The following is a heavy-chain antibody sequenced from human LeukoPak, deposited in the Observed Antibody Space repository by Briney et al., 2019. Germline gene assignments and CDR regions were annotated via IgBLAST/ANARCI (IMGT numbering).Heavy chain of an antibody. J-gene: IGHJ4*02. V-gene: IGHV3-66*01. CDR3: AKDLYLSR. Sequence: PGGSLRLSCAASGFTFSDYFMSWIRQAPGKGLEWVSVVYSGGSTYYADSVKGRFTISRDNSKNTLYLQMNSLRVEDTAVYYCAKDLYLSRWGQGILVTVSS. CDR1: GFTFSDYF. CDR2: VYSGGST. D-gene: IGHD2-15*01.